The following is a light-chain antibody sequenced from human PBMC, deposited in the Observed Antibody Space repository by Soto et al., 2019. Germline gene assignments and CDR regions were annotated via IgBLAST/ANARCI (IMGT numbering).Light chain of an antibody. CDR2: YAS. J-gene: IGKJ5*01. Sequence: QMTHAPSARAGSVGGGVTITCQASQNINNYLNWYQQKPGRAPKLLIYYASNLEAGVPSSFRGSGSGTDSTFTISSLQPEDIATYYCQQYENLPTFGQGTQLEIK. V-gene: IGKV1-33*01. CDR3: QQYENLPT. CDR1: QNINNY.